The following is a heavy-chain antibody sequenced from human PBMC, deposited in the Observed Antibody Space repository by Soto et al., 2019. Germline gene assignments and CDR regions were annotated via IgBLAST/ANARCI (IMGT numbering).Heavy chain of an antibody. V-gene: IGHV1-18*01. J-gene: IGHJ4*02. CDR3: ARSSIAAAGPFDY. CDR1: GSTITAYG. D-gene: IGHD6-13*01. CDR2: ISSHNGNT. Sequence: QVQLVQSGDEVKQPGASVKVSCKASGSTITAYGISWVRQAPGQGLEWMAWISSHNGNTYYAQNLQGRVTMTTDTSTSTAYMELRSLRSDGTAVYYCARSSIAAAGPFDYWGQGALVTVSS.